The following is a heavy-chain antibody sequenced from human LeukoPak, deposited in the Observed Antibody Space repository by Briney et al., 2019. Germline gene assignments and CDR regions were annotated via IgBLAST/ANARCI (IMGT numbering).Heavy chain of an antibody. Sequence: GASVKVSCKASGYTFTSYGISWVRQAPGQGLEWMGWISAYNGNTNYAQKLQGRVIMTTDTSTSTAYMELRSLRSDDTAVYYCARASIAVAGTVPVDYWGQGTLVTVSS. V-gene: IGHV1-18*01. D-gene: IGHD6-19*01. CDR2: ISAYNGNT. CDR3: ARASIAVAGTVPVDY. J-gene: IGHJ4*02. CDR1: GYTFTSYG.